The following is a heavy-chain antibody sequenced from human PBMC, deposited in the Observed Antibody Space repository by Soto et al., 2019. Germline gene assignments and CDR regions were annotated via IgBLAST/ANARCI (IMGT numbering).Heavy chain of an antibody. Sequence: QVQLVQSGAEVKKPGASVKVSCKASGYTFTGYYMHWVRQAPGQGLEWMGWINPNSGGTNYAQKFQGWVTMTRDTSISTVYMELSRLRSDDTAVYYCARESQVGQLVGFEDFDYWGQGTLVTVSS. V-gene: IGHV1-2*04. D-gene: IGHD6-6*01. CDR2: INPNSGGT. CDR3: ARESQVGQLVGFEDFDY. CDR1: GYTFTGYY. J-gene: IGHJ4*02.